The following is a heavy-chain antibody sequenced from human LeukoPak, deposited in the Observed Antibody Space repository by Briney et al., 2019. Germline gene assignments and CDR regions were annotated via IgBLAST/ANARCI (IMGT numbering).Heavy chain of an antibody. Sequence: SETLSLTCTVSGDSMSDSYWSWIRQPAGKGLEWIGRIYASGSTNYNPSLKSRVTLSVDTSSDQFSLTLSSVTAADTAVYHCARDIRSHNGPGGYYYYYMDVWGKGTTVTVSS. CDR3: ARDIRSHNGPGGYYYYYMDV. CDR2: IYASGST. CDR1: GDSMSDSY. J-gene: IGHJ6*03. D-gene: IGHD2-8*01. V-gene: IGHV4-4*07.